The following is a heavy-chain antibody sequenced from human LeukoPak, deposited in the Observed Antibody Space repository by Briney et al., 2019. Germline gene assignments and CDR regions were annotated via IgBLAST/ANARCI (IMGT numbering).Heavy chain of an antibody. J-gene: IGHJ4*02. Sequence: GASVKVSCKASGYTFTSYGISWVRQAPGQGLEWMGWISAYNGNTNYAQKLQGRVTMTTDTSTSTAYMELRSLRSDDTAVYYCAREVYYDILTGYYTPGEIDYWGQGTLVTVSS. D-gene: IGHD3-9*01. V-gene: IGHV1-18*04. CDR2: ISAYNGNT. CDR3: AREVYYDILTGYYTPGEIDY. CDR1: GYTFTSYG.